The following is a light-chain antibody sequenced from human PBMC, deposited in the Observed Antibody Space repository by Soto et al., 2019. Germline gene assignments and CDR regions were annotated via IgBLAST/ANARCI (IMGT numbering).Light chain of an antibody. CDR3: QQYNSYSRT. CDR2: KAS. CDR1: QSISSW. Sequence: DIPMTQSPSTLSASVGDRVTITCRASQSISSWLAWYQQKPGKAPKLLIYKASSLESGVPSRFSGSGSGTEFTLTISSLQPDAFATYSCQQYNSYSRTFGQGTKVEIK. V-gene: IGKV1-5*03. J-gene: IGKJ1*01.